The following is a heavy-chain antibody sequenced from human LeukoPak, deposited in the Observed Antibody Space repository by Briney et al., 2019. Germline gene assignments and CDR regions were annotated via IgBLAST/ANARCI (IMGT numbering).Heavy chain of an antibody. V-gene: IGHV4-31*03. CDR2: IYYSGST. J-gene: IGHJ5*02. CDR1: GGSISSGGYY. D-gene: IGHD1-7*01. CDR3: ASMAGTTGRWFET. Sequence: SQTLSLTCTVSGGSISSGGYYWSCIRQHPGKGLEWNGYIYYSGSTYYNPSLKSRVTISVDTSKNQFSLKLSSVTAADTAVYYCASMAGTTGRWFETWGQGNLVTVSS.